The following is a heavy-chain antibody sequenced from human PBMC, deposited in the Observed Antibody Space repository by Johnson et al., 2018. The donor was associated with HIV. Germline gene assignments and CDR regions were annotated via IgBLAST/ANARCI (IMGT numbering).Heavy chain of an antibody. J-gene: IGHJ3*02. CDR3: ARRVEGRRSANDAFDI. CDR2: LSSSGSSV. CDR1: GFTFSDHY. D-gene: IGHD1-1*01. V-gene: IGHV3-11*04. Sequence: QVQLVESGGGVVQPGGSLRLSCAASGFTFSDHYMDWVRPAPGKGLECLAYLSSSGSSVYYTDSVKGRFTLARDNSKNTLYLQMNSLRAEDTAVYYCARRVEGRRSANDAFDIWGQGTMVTVSS.